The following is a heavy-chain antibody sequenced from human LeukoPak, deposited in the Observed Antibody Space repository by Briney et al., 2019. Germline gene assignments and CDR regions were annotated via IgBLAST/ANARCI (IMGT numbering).Heavy chain of an antibody. CDR1: GFNFSTYS. J-gene: IGHJ4*02. Sequence: PGGSLRLSCAASGFNFSTYSMHWVRQAPGKGLEWVSLISDVGKYKYSADSVKGRFTISRDNSKNTLDLQMDSLRAEDTAVFYCASRRRNMIRGVTGPSDYWGQGTLVTVSS. CDR3: ASRRRNMIRGVTGPSDY. D-gene: IGHD3-10*01. CDR2: ISDVGKYK. V-gene: IGHV3-30*04.